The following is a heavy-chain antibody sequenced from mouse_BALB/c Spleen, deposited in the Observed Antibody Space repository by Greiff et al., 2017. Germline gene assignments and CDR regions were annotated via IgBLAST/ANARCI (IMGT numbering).Heavy chain of an antibody. CDR1: GYTFTSYT. D-gene: IGHD1-1*01. Sequence: VQVVESGAELARPGASVKMSCKASGYTFTSYTMHWVKQRPGQGLEWIGYINPSSGYTNYNQKFKDKATLTADKSSSTAYMQLSSLTSEDSGVYYCAREATVVAGGAMDYWGQGTSVTVSS. CDR3: AREATVVAGGAMDY. J-gene: IGHJ4*01. V-gene: IGHV1-4*01. CDR2: INPSSGYT.